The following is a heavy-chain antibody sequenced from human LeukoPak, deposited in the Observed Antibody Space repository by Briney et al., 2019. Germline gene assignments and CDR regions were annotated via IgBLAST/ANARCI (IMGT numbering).Heavy chain of an antibody. CDR1: GFTFSSYA. D-gene: IGHD5-12*01. Sequence: PGGSLRLSCAASGFTFSSYAMSWVRQAPGKGLEWVSAISGSGGSTYYADSVKGRFTISRDNSKNTLYLQMNSLRAEDTAVYYCAKREYSGYDSSFFFDYWGQGTLVTVSS. CDR3: AKREYSGYDSSFFFDY. V-gene: IGHV3-23*01. CDR2: ISGSGGST. J-gene: IGHJ4*02.